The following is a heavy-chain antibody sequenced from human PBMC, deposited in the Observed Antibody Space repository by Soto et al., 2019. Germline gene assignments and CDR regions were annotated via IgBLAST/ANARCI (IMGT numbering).Heavy chain of an antibody. D-gene: IGHD4-4*01. CDR3: AGAHQSTVSPYYYYYLDV. V-gene: IGHV4-39*01. Sequence: QLQLQESGPGLVKPSETLSLTCTVSGGSISISTYYWIWIRQPPGKGLEWIGSVYYSGDTNYNPSLRSRVTVSSDTSTNQFSLGLSSVTAADTAVYYCAGAHQSTVSPYYYYYLDVWGKGTTFSVSS. J-gene: IGHJ6*03. CDR1: GGSISISTYY. CDR2: VYYSGDT.